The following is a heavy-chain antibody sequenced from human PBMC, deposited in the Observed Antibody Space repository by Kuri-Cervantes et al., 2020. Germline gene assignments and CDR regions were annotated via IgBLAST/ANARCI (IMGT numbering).Heavy chain of an antibody. J-gene: IGHJ4*02. Sequence: GESLKISCAASGFTFSSYGMHWVRQAPGKGLEWVAVISYDGSNKYYADSVKGRFTISRDNSKNTLYLQMNSLRAEDTAVYYCARDKGNRYYYDSSGYTYYFDYWGQGTLVTVSS. V-gene: IGHV3-30*03. CDR1: GFTFSSYG. CDR3: ARDKGNRYYYDSSGYTYYFDY. D-gene: IGHD3-22*01. CDR2: ISYDGSNK.